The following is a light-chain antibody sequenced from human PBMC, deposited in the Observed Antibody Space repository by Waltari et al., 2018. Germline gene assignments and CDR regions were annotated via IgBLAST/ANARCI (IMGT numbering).Light chain of an antibody. J-gene: IGKJ2*01. CDR2: AVP. CDR1: QSVGSSY. Sequence: EIVLTQYPGTLSLSPGERATLSCWASQSVGSSYLAWFQQKPGQAPRLLIYAVPSRATGIPDRFSGSGSGTDFTLTISRLEPEDSAVYYCQQYGRPPYTFGQGTKLEL. CDR3: QQYGRPPYT. V-gene: IGKV3-20*01.